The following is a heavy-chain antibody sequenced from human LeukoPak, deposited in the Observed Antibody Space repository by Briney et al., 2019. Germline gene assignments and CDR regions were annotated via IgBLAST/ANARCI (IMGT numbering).Heavy chain of an antibody. D-gene: IGHD3-9*01. J-gene: IGHJ4*02. CDR3: ARNFVWVGGNVDY. CDR1: GGSISIDSYY. CDR2: MYHTGAA. Sequence: PSETLSLTCTGSGGSISIDSYYWGWIRQPPGNGLEWIGYMYHTGAAYYNAFFMSLFIISVDRSKNQFSLKLSSVTAEDTAVYYCARNFVWVGGNVDYWGQGTQVTVPS. V-gene: IGHV4-39*01.